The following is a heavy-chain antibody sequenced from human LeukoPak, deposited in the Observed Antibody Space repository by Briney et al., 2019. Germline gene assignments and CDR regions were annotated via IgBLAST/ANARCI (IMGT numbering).Heavy chain of an antibody. V-gene: IGHV3-30-3*01. CDR1: GFTFSSYA. J-gene: IGHJ4*02. CDR3: ASIFWGYCSSTICYVDY. Sequence: GGSLRLSCAASGFTFSSYAMHWVRQAPGEGLEWVAVILSEGSIKHYTDSVKGRFTISRDNSKNTLYLQMSSLRPEDTAVYYCASIFWGYCSSTICYVDYWGQGTLVSVSS. D-gene: IGHD2-2*01. CDR2: ILSEGSIK.